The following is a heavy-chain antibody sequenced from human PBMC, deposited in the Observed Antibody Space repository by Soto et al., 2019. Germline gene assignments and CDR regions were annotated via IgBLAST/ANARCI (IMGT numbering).Heavy chain of an antibody. J-gene: IGHJ4*02. CDR1: GYTFTSYG. CDR3: AVRYSGRYYLNY. V-gene: IGHV1-18*01. Sequence: GASVKVSCKASGYTFTSYGISWLRQAPGQGLEWMGWISAYNGNTNYAQKLQGRVTMTTDTSTSTAYMELRSLRSDDTAVYYCAVRYSGRYYLNYWGQGTLVTVSS. D-gene: IGHD1-26*01. CDR2: ISAYNGNT.